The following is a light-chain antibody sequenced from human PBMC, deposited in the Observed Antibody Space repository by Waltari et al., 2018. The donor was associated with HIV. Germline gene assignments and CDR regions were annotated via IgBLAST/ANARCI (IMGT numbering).Light chain of an antibody. J-gene: IGKJ1*01. Sequence: DIQLTQSHSTLSVSFGDRFTITCRSSESIITFLVWYQQKPGKDPRLLIFGASSLQNGVPSRFIGGGSGTDFTLTISSLQPDDFATYYCQHYKSSFRTFGQGTRVEMK. CDR2: GAS. CDR3: QHYKSSFRT. V-gene: IGKV1-5*03. CDR1: ESIITF.